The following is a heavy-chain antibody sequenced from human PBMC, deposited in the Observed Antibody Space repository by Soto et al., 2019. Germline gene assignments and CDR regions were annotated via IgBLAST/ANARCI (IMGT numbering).Heavy chain of an antibody. CDR1: GFSISSYY. CDR3: ARSYIWGSYRTGPFDS. D-gene: IGHD3-16*02. V-gene: IGHV4-59*01. J-gene: IGHJ4*02. Sequence: SETLSLTCPFSGFSISSYYWSWIRQPPGKGLEWIGYIYYSGSTNYNPSLKSRVTISVDTSKNQFSLKLSSVTAADTAVYYCARSYIWGSYRTGPFDSWGQGTLVTVSS. CDR2: IYYSGST.